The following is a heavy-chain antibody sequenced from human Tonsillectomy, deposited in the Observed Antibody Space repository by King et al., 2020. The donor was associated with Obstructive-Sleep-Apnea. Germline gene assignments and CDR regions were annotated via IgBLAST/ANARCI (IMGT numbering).Heavy chain of an antibody. CDR1: GYSISSGYY. CDR2: IYHSGST. CDR3: ARDRPSGSYSY. J-gene: IGHJ4*02. V-gene: IGHV4-38-2*02. D-gene: IGHD1-26*01. Sequence: QLQESGPGLVKPSETLSLTCTVSGYSISSGYYWGWIRQPPGKGLEWIGTIYHSGSTYYNPSLKSRVTISRYTSKNQISLKLSSVTAADTPVYYCARDRPSGSYSYWGQGTLVTVSS.